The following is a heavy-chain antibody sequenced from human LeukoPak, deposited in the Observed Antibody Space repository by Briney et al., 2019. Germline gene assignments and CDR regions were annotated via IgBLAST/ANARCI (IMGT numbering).Heavy chain of an antibody. D-gene: IGHD2-2*01. V-gene: IGHV1-8*03. CDR1: GYTFTSYD. CDR3: ARGLRYQLLSGKRRYNWFDP. Sequence: ASVKVSCKASGYTFTSYDINWVRQATGQGLEWMGWMSPNSGNTGYAQKFQGRVTITRNTSISTAYMELSSLRSEDTAVYYCARGLRYQLLSGKRRYNWFDPWGQGTLVTVSS. J-gene: IGHJ5*02. CDR2: MSPNSGNT.